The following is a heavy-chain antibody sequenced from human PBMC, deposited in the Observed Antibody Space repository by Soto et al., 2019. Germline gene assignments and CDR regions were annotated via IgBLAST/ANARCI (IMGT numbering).Heavy chain of an antibody. D-gene: IGHD3-22*01. CDR2: IYYSGST. J-gene: IGHJ4*02. CDR1: GGSISGGDYY. CDR3: ARVSYYYDSSGFALKQYYFDY. V-gene: IGHV4-30-4*01. Sequence: SETLSLTCTVSGGSISGGDYYWSWIRQPPGKGLEWIGYIYYSGSTYYNPSLKSRVTISVDTSKNQFSLKLSSVTAADTAVYYCARVSYYYDSSGFALKQYYFDYWGQGTLVTVSS.